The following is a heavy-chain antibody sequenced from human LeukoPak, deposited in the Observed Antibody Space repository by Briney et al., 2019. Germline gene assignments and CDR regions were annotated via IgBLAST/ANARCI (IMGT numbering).Heavy chain of an antibody. CDR2: IYYSGST. D-gene: IGHD6-13*01. CDR1: GGSISSHY. Sequence: NPSETLSLACTVSGGSISSHYWSWIRQPPGKGLEWIGYIYYSGSTNYNPSLKSRVTISVDTSKNQFSLKLSSVTAADTAVYYCARAYSSSWLCPYAGCWFDPWGQGTLVTVSS. V-gene: IGHV4-59*11. CDR3: ARAYSSSWLCPYAGCWFDP. J-gene: IGHJ5*02.